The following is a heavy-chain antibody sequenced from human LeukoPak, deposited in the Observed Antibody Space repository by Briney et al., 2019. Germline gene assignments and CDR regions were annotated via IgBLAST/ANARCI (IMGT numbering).Heavy chain of an antibody. CDR1: GFTFDDYG. Sequence: GGSLRLSCAASGFTFDDYGMSWVRQAPGKGLEWVSGINWNGGSTGYADSVKGRFTISRDNAKNSLYLQMNSLRAEDTALYYCARAYSERYGLGYYYMDVWGKGTTVTISS. CDR3: ARAYSERYGLGYYYMDV. V-gene: IGHV3-20*04. J-gene: IGHJ6*03. CDR2: INWNGGST. D-gene: IGHD1-26*01.